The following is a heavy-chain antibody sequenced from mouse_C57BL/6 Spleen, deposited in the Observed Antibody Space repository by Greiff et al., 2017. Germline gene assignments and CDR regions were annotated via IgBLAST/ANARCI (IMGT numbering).Heavy chain of an antibody. V-gene: IGHV1-18*01. CDR1: GYTFTDYN. CDR3: ARPIYYDYDERYFDV. D-gene: IGHD2-4*01. J-gene: IGHJ1*03. CDR2: INPNNGGT. Sequence: EVKLMESGPELVKPGASVKIPCKASGYTFTDYNMDWVKQSHGKSLEWIGDINPNNGGTIYNQKFKGKATLTVDKSSSTAYMELRSLTSEDTAVYYCARPIYYDYDERYFDVWGTGTTVTVSS.